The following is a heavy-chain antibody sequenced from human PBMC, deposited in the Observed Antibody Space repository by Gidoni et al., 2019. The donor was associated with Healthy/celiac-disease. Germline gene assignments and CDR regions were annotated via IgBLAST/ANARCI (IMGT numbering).Heavy chain of an antibody. Sequence: EVQLVESGGGLVQPGGSLRLSCSASGFTFSSSAMHWVRQAPGKGLEYVSAISSNGGSTYYADSVKGRFTISRDNSKNTLYLQMSSLRAEDTAVYYCVKGREYCSGGSCYSGYQHWGQGTLVTVSS. CDR3: VKGREYCSGGSCYSGYQH. CDR2: ISSNGGST. V-gene: IGHV3-64D*09. D-gene: IGHD2-15*01. J-gene: IGHJ1*01. CDR1: GFTFSSSA.